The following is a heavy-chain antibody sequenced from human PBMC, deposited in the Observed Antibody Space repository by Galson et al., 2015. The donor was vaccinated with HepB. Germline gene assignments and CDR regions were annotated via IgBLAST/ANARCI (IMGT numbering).Heavy chain of an antibody. CDR3: AKDKGFGDYVWGSYREGYFDY. CDR2: ISGSGIST. Sequence: SLRLSCAASGFTFSNYAMNWVRQAPGKGLEWVSVISGSGISTFYADCVKGRFTISRDNSKNTLYLQTNSLRAEDTAVYYCAKDKGFGDYVWGSYREGYFDYWGQGTLVTVSS. J-gene: IGHJ4*02. V-gene: IGHV3-23*01. D-gene: IGHD3-16*02. CDR1: GFTFSNYA.